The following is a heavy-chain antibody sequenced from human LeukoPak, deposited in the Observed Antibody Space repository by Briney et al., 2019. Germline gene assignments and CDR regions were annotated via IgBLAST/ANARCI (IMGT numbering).Heavy chain of an antibody. V-gene: IGHV1-8*01. CDR1: GYTFTSYD. CDR2: MNPNSGNT. J-gene: IGHJ4*02. CDR3: ARGLRSRGGLYYFDY. D-gene: IGHD3-16*01. Sequence: ASVKVSCKASGYTFTSYDINWVRQATGQGLEWMGWMNPNSGNTGYAQKFQGRVTMTRNTSISTAYMELSSLRSEDTAVYYCARGLRSRGGLYYFDYWDQGTLVTVSS.